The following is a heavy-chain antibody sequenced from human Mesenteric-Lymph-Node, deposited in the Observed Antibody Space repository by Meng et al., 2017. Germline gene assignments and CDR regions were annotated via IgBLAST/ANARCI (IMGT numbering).Heavy chain of an antibody. CDR2: ISYDGSSK. Sequence: GESLKISCAASGFTFSSYAMHWVRQAPGKGLEWVAIISYDGSSKYYADSVKGRFTISRDNSKNTLYLQMNSLRAEDTAVYYCATGEVDYYVAHHDYWGQGTLVTVSS. CDR1: GFTFSSYA. V-gene: IGHV3-30*04. CDR3: ATGEVDYYVAHHDY. J-gene: IGHJ4*02. D-gene: IGHD3-10*02.